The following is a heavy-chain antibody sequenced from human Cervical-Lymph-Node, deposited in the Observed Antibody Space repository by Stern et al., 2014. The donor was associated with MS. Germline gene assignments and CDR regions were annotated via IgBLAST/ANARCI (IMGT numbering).Heavy chain of an antibody. V-gene: IGHV4-59*01. Sequence: QVQLQESGPGLLRPSETPSLTCTVSGASITSYYWSWIRQPPGKGLEWIGYIYYSGTTNYNASLKGRVAISIDTSKTQFSLRLSSVTAADTAVYYCARATDLWGQGTLVTVSS. CDR1: GASITSYY. CDR3: ARATDL. J-gene: IGHJ5*02. CDR2: IYYSGTT.